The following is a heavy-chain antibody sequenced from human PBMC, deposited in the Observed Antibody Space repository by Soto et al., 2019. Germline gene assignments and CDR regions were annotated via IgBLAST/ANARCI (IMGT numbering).Heavy chain of an antibody. CDR1: GYSISSNYY. CDR2: IYQSGSA. D-gene: IGHD3-22*01. CDR3: ARDRNPSSGYYYLDY. J-gene: IGHJ4*02. Sequence: SETLSLTCAVSGYSISSNYYWGWIRQPPGKGLEWIGSIYQSGSAYYNPSLKSRVTISVDTSKNQFFLKLSSVTAADTAVYYCARDRNPSSGYYYLDYWGQGTLVTVS. V-gene: IGHV4-38-2*02.